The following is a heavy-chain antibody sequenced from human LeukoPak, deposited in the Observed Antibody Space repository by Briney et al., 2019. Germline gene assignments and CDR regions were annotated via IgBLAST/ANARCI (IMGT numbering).Heavy chain of an antibody. D-gene: IGHD4-11*01. V-gene: IGHV1-2*02. CDR2: INPNSGGT. J-gene: IGHJ5*02. CDR3: ARDLHRNWFDP. CDR1: GYIFTTYG. Sequence: GASVKVSCKASGYIFTTYGINWVRQAPGQGLEWMGWINPNSGGTNYAQKFQGRVTMTRDTSISTAYMELSRLRSDDTAVYYCARDLHRNWFDPWGQGTLVTVSS.